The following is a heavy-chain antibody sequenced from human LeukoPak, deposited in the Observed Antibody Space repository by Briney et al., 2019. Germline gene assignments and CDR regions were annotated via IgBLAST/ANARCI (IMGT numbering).Heavy chain of an antibody. J-gene: IGHJ2*01. Sequence: GGSLRLSCAASGFTVSSNYMSWVRQAPGKGLEWVSYSSYSGSTIYYADSVKGRFTISRDNAKNSLYLQMDSLRDEDTAVYYCARSPRRSTTNSRHFDLWGRGTLVTVSS. CDR2: SSYSGSTI. D-gene: IGHD2-2*01. V-gene: IGHV3-11*04. CDR3: ARSPRRSTTNSRHFDL. CDR1: GFTVSSNY.